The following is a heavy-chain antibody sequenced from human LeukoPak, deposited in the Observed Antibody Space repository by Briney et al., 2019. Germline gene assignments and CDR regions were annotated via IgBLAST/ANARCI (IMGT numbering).Heavy chain of an antibody. CDR3: ARPVYNSWDRFVP. Sequence: SETLSLTCAVDGGSLSGYYWSWSRQPPGKGLEWIGEINHSGSTNYNPSLKSRVTISIDTSKNQFSLNLRSVTAADTAVYYCARPVYNSWDRFVPWGQGTMVTVSS. CDR2: INHSGST. V-gene: IGHV4-34*01. CDR1: GGSLSGYY. D-gene: IGHD1-1*01. J-gene: IGHJ5*02.